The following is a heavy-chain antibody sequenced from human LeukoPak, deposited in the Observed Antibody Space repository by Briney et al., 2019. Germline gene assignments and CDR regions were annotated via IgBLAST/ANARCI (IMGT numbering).Heavy chain of an antibody. Sequence: PSETLSLTCTVSGGSISSSSYYWGWIRQPPGKGLEWIGSIYYSGSTYYNPSLKSRVTISVDTSKNQFSLKLSSVTAADTAVYYCAREAYYGSGSYPFDYWGQGTLVTVSS. D-gene: IGHD3-10*01. J-gene: IGHJ4*02. V-gene: IGHV4-39*07. CDR1: GGSISSSSYY. CDR2: IYYSGST. CDR3: AREAYYGSGSYPFDY.